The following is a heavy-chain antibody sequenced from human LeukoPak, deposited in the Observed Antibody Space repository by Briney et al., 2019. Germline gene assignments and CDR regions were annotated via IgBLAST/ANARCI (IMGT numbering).Heavy chain of an antibody. V-gene: IGHV4-59*01. J-gene: IGHJ4*02. Sequence: SETLSLTCTVSGGSISSYYWSWIRQPPGKGLEWIGYIYYSGSTNYNPSLKSRVTMSVDTSKNQFSLKLSSVTAADTAVYYCARARNTYCGGDCYYFDYWGQGTLVTVSS. CDR3: ARARNTYCGGDCYYFDY. CDR2: IYYSGST. CDR1: GGSISSYY. D-gene: IGHD2-21*02.